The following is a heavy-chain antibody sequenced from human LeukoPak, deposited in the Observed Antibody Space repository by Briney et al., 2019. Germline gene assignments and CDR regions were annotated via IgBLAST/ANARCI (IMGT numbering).Heavy chain of an antibody. CDR2: IYWNDDK. Sequence: SGPTLVKPTQALTLTCSFSGFSLTTGVCVGWIRQPPRKALEWLGFIYWNDDKRYSPSLKTRLTITKDTSKNQVVLTMTNMDPVDTATYYCAYRGTVTQVDYWGQGILVTVSS. V-gene: IGHV2-5*01. CDR1: GFSLTTGVC. J-gene: IGHJ4*02. CDR3: AYRGTVTQVDY. D-gene: IGHD4-11*01.